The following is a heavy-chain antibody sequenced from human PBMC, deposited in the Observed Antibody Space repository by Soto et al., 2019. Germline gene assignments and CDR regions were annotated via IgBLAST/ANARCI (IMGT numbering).Heavy chain of an antibody. CDR1: GGSVTSDEDY. V-gene: IGHV4-30-4*01. Sequence: SETLSLTCTVSGGSVTSDEDYWTWIRQSPGEGLEWIGYISNSGSTGYNPSLKTRLSTSVDRSKNQFTLRLTSVTAADTAVYFCATESGSTYGYFDHWGQGTQVTVSS. D-gene: IGHD5-18*01. CDR2: ISNSGST. CDR3: ATESGSTYGYFDH. J-gene: IGHJ4*02.